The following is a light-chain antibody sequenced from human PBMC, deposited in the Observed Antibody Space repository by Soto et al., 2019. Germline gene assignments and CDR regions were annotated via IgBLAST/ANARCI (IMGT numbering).Light chain of an antibody. Sequence: AAGDRVTITCRASQGVRNALDWYQQKPGKAPQRLIYEISTLQSGVPSRFSGSGSGTEFTLTISSLQPEDFATYYCLQHNSYPFTFGPGTKVDIK. CDR1: QGVRNA. V-gene: IGKV1-17*01. CDR2: EIS. J-gene: IGKJ3*01. CDR3: LQHNSYPFT.